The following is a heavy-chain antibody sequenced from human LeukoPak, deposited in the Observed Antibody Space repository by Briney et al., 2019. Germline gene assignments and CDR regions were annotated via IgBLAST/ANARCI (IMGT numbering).Heavy chain of an antibody. Sequence: SETLSLTCAVYGGSFSGYYWSWIRQPPGKGLEWIGEINHSGSTNYNPSLKSRVTISEDTSKNQFSLKLSSVTAADTAVYYCARGTILTGSSFGPWGQGTLVTVSS. J-gene: IGHJ5*02. V-gene: IGHV4-34*01. CDR3: ARGTILTGSSFGP. D-gene: IGHD3-9*01. CDR2: INHSGST. CDR1: GGSFSGYY.